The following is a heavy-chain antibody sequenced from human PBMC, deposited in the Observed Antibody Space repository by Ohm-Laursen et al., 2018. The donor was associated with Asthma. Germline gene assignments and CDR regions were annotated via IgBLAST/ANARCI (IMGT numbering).Heavy chain of an antibody. CDR1: GYTFSRYS. CDR3: ARIDEDCNSSPCYNWFDP. V-gene: IGHV3-21*01. CDR2: IGTASSFI. D-gene: IGHD2/OR15-2a*01. J-gene: IGHJ5*02. Sequence: GSLRLSCAASGYTFSRYSIHWVRQIPGKGLEWVASIGTASSFIYYADSVRGRFTTSRDNARNSVYLQMNSLRAEDTAVYYCARIDEDCNSSPCYNWFDPWGQGTLVTVSS.